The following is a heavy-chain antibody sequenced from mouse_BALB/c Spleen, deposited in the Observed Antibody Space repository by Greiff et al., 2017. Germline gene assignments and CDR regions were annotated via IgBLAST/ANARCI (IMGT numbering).Heavy chain of an antibody. J-gene: IGHJ3*01. Sequence: EVKLVESGPGLVKPSQSLSLTCSVTGYSITSGYYWNWIRQFPGNKLEWMGYISYDGSNNYNPSLKNRISITRDTSKNQFFLKLNSVTTEDTATYYCARDETIYDGYYLFAYWGQGTLVTVSA. CDR1: GYSITSGYY. CDR2: ISYDGSN. D-gene: IGHD2-3*01. CDR3: ARDETIYDGYYLFAY. V-gene: IGHV3-6*02.